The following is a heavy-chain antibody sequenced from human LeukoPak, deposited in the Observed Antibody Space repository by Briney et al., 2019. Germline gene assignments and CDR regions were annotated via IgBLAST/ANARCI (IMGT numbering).Heavy chain of an antibody. CDR3: ARDYYGSGSYDMGY. J-gene: IGHJ4*02. D-gene: IGHD3-10*01. Sequence: SQTLSLTCTVSGGSISSGGYYWSWIRQHPGKGLEWIGYIYYSGSTYYNPSLKSRVTISVDTSKSQFSLKLSSVTAADTAVYYCARDYYGSGSYDMGYWGQGTLVTVSS. CDR1: GGSISSGGYY. V-gene: IGHV4-31*03. CDR2: IYYSGST.